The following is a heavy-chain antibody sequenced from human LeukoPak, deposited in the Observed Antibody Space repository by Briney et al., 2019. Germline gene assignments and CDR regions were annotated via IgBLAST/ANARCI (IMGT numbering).Heavy chain of an antibody. CDR3: ARRGWDTAAFDY. D-gene: IGHD5-18*01. CDR2: ISSSGSTI. J-gene: IGHJ4*02. CDR1: GFTFSSYE. Sequence: GGSLRLSCAASGFTFSSYEMNWVRQAPGKGLEWVSYISSSGSTIYYADSVKGRFTISRDNAKNSLYLQMNSLRAEDTAVYYCARRGWDTAAFDYWGQGTLVTVSS. V-gene: IGHV3-48*03.